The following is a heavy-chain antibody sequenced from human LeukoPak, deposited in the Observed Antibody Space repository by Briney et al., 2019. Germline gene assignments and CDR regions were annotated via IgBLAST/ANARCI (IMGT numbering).Heavy chain of an antibody. V-gene: IGHV3-11*01. CDR3: AKDLTVTTEGDFGY. Sequence: GGSLRLSCAASGFTFSDYYMSWIRQAPGKGLEWVSYISSSGSTIYYADSVKGRFTISRDNAKNSLYLQMNSLRAEDTAVYYCAKDLTVTTEGDFGYWGQGTLVTVSS. CDR2: ISSSGSTI. CDR1: GFTFSDYY. D-gene: IGHD4-17*01. J-gene: IGHJ4*02.